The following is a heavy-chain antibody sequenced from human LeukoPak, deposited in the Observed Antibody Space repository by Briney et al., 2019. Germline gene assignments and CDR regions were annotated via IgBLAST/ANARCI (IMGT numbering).Heavy chain of an antibody. CDR2: ICTSGTT. CDR1: GGSISSYH. J-gene: IGHJ5*02. Sequence: SETLSLTCTVSGGSISSYHWSWIRQPAGKGLEWIGRICTSGTTNHNPSLKSRVTMSVDTSKNQFSLKLRSVTAADTAVYYCARDSSGNYGSFDPWGQGTLVTVSS. D-gene: IGHD3-22*01. CDR3: ARDSSGNYGSFDP. V-gene: IGHV4-4*07.